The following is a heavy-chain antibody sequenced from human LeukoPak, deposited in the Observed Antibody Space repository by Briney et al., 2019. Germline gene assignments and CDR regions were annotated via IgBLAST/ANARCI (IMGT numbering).Heavy chain of an antibody. CDR3: ARYYDGSGYYEDY. CDR2: ISAYNGNT. CDR1: GYTFTTYG. Sequence: ASVKVSCKASGYTFTTYGTSWVRQAPEQGLEWVGWISAYNGNTNNTENVQSSVTMTTDTSTSTAYMELRRLRCDDTAVYYCARYYDGSGYYEDYWGQGTLVTVSS. V-gene: IGHV1-18*01. J-gene: IGHJ4*02. D-gene: IGHD3-22*01.